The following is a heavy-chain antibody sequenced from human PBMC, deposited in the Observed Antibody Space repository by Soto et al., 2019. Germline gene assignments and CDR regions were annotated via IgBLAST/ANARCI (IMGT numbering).Heavy chain of an antibody. Sequence: PGGSLRLSCAASGFTFSSYAMSWFRQAPVNGLEWVSAISGSGGSTYYADSVKGRFTISRDNSKNTLYLQMNSLRAEDTAVYYCAKPITGNPYYYYGMDVWGQGTTVTVSS. D-gene: IGHD1-20*01. CDR3: AKPITGNPYYYYGMDV. J-gene: IGHJ6*02. CDR2: ISGSGGST. CDR1: GFTFSSYA. V-gene: IGHV3-23*01.